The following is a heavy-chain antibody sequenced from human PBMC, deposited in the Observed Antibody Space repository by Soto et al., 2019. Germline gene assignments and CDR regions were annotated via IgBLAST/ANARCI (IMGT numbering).Heavy chain of an antibody. CDR2: IDWDDDK. CDR3: ARMFHCSGGTCPFDY. J-gene: IGHJ4*02. Sequence: SCPTLVNPTQTLTLTCTFSGFSPSTSGMRVSWIRQPPGKALEWLARIDWDDDKFYNTSLKTRLTISKDSSKNQVVLTMTNMDPVDTATYYCARMFHCSGGTCPFDYWGQGAMVTVYS. D-gene: IGHD2-15*01. CDR1: GFSPSTSGMR. V-gene: IGHV2-70*04.